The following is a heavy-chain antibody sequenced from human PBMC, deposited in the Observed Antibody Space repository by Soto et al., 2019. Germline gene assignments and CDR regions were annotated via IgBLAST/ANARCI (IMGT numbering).Heavy chain of an antibody. CDR1: GFTFSSYA. Sequence: GGSLRLSCAASGFTFSSYAMHWVRQAPGKGLEWVAVISYDGSNKYYADSVKGRFTISRDNSKNTLYLQMNSLRAEDTAVYYCARAGYYYDDGDFDYWGQGTLVTVSS. J-gene: IGHJ4*02. D-gene: IGHD3-22*01. CDR3: ARAGYYYDDGDFDY. V-gene: IGHV3-30-3*01. CDR2: ISYDGSNK.